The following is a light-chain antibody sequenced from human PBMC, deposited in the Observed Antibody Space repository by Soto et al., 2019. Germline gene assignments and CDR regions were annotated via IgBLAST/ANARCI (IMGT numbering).Light chain of an antibody. V-gene: IGLV2-23*01. Sequence: QSALTQPASVSGSPGQSITISCTGTSSDVGSYNLVSWYQQHPGKAPKVMIYVDSKRPSGVSNRFSGSKSGNTASLTISGLQAEDEADYYCCSYARSSTYVFGPGTKLTVL. CDR1: SSDVGSYNL. CDR2: VDS. J-gene: IGLJ1*01. CDR3: CSYARSSTYV.